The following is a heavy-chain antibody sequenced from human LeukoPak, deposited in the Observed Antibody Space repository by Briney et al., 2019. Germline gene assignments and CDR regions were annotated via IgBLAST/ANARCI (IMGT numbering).Heavy chain of an antibody. Sequence: ASVKVSCKASGYTFTSYAMNWVRQAPGQGLEWMGWMNPNSGNTGYAQKFQGRVTMTRNTSISTAYMELSSLRSEDTAVYYCARGHSSNNDYWGQGTLVTVSS. CDR2: MNPNSGNT. CDR1: GYTFTSYA. V-gene: IGHV1-8*02. CDR3: ARGHSSNNDY. J-gene: IGHJ4*02. D-gene: IGHD1/OR15-1a*01.